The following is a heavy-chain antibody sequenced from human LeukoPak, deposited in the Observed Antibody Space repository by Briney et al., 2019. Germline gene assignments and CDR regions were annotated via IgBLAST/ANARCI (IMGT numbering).Heavy chain of an antibody. CDR1: GGSISSGGYS. CDR2: IYHSGST. Sequence: SETLSLTCAVSGGSISSGGYSWSWIRQPPGKGLEWIGYIYHSGSTYYNPSLKSRVTISVDRSKNQFSLKLSSVTAADTAVYYCARARRDYYGSGSIDYWGQGTLVTVSS. V-gene: IGHV4-30-2*01. D-gene: IGHD3-10*01. J-gene: IGHJ4*02. CDR3: ARARRDYYGSGSIDY.